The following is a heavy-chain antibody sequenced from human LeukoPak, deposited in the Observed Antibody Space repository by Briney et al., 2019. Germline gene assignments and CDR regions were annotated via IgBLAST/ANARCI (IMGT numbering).Heavy chain of an antibody. Sequence: HPGGSLRLSCAASGFTFNNYAMSWVRQAPGKGLEWASGISGSGGSTYYADSVKGRFTISRDNSKNTVYLQMNSLRAEDTAVYYCATRDYYDSRGYYYYYFDFWGQGTLVTVSS. D-gene: IGHD3-22*01. CDR3: ATRDYYDSRGYYYYYFDF. CDR2: ISGSGGST. J-gene: IGHJ4*02. CDR1: GFTFNNYA. V-gene: IGHV3-23*01.